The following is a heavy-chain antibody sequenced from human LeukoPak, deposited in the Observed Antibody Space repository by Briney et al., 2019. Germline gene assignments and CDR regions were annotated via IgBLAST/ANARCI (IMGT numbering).Heavy chain of an antibody. V-gene: IGHV3-21*01. Sequence: PGGSLRLSCAASGFTFSSYSMNWVRQAPGKGLEWVSSISSSSSYIYYADSVKGRFTISRDNAKNSLYLQMNSLRAEDTAVYYCARAQWIQLWLPGAFDIWGQGTMVTVSS. J-gene: IGHJ3*02. D-gene: IGHD5-18*01. CDR1: GFTFSSYS. CDR2: ISSSSSYI. CDR3: ARAQWIQLWLPGAFDI.